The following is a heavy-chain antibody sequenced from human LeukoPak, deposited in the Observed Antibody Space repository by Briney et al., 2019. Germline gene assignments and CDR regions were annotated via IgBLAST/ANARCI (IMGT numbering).Heavy chain of an antibody. CDR3: VRDDFPFYYDSRGSHMDV. D-gene: IGHD3-22*01. V-gene: IGHV3-11*01. Sequence: GGSLRLSCAASGFTFTDYYMSWVRQAPGKGLECVSYISGSGTTIYYADSVKGRFTISRDNGKNSLYLQMNSLRAEDTAVYYCVRDDFPFYYDSRGSHMDVWGKGTTVTVFS. CDR2: ISGSGTTI. CDR1: GFTFTDYY. J-gene: IGHJ6*03.